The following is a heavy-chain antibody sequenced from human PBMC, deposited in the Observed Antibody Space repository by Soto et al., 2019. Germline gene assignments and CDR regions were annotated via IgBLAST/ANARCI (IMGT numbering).Heavy chain of an antibody. CDR3: ARGGHIAVVTASFDY. V-gene: IGHV1-46*02. D-gene: IGHD2-21*02. J-gene: IGHJ4*02. Sequence: GASVKVSCKPSGYTLNTYYLHWVRQAPGQGIEWMGIIHPSGGGSTYAQKFLGRVTMTRDTSTSTVFMELSSLRSADTSVYYCARGGHIAVVTASFDYWGQGTLVTVSS. CDR1: GYTLNTYY. CDR2: IHPSGGGS.